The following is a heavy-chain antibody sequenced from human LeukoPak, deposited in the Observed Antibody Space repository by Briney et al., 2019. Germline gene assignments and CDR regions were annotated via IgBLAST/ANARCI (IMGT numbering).Heavy chain of an antibody. CDR2: INSVGDGI. Sequence: RGSLRLSCAGSIFTLCNNWTHWGRPVPGEGVLWVARINSVGDGIVYADSVEGGFTTSTDNAPNTVYLQMNSLRPEDTAVSYCVGDCGNRSGGDFWGQGALVTVSS. V-gene: IGHV3-74*01. D-gene: IGHD1-14*01. CDR3: VGDCGNRSGGDF. CDR1: IFTLCNNW. J-gene: IGHJ4*02.